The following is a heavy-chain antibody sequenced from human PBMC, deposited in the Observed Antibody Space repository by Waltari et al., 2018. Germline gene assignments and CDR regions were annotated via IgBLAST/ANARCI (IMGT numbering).Heavy chain of an antibody. CDR1: GGSISSYY. CDR3: ARSNYYGFVDI. V-gene: IGHV4-59*01. Sequence: QVQLQESGPGLVKPSETLSLTCTVSGGSISSYYWSWIRQPPGKGLEWIGYIYYSGSTNYNPSLKSRVTISVDTSKNQFSLKLSSVTAADTAVYYCARSNYYGFVDIWGQGTMVTVSS. D-gene: IGHD3-10*01. J-gene: IGHJ3*02. CDR2: IYYSGST.